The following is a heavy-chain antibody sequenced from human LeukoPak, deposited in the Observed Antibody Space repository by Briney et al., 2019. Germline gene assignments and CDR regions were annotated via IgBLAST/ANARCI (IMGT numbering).Heavy chain of an antibody. CDR1: GFTFSNYA. CDR2: ILESGGST. V-gene: IGHV3-23*01. Sequence: PGGSLRLSCAASGFTFSNYAMSWVRQAPGKGLEWVSAILESGGSTYYADSVKGRFTISRDNSKNTLYLQMNSLRAEDTAVYYCAKRSPRDYYYNMDVWAKGPRSPSP. CDR3: AKRSPRDYYYNMDV. J-gene: IGHJ6*02.